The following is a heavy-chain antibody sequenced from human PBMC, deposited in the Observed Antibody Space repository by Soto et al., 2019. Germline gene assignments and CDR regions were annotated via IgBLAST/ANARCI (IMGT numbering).Heavy chain of an antibody. V-gene: IGHV4-4*02. CDR3: ARVRVIRGVIPSHFGL. D-gene: IGHD3-10*01. CDR1: GGSISSSNW. CDR2: IYHSGST. J-gene: IGHJ4*02. Sequence: SETLSLTCAVSGGSISSSNWWSWVRQPPGKGLEWIGEIYHSGSTNYNPSLKSRVTISVDKSKNQFSLKLSSVTAADTAVYYCARVRVIRGVIPSHFGLWGQGTLVTVSS.